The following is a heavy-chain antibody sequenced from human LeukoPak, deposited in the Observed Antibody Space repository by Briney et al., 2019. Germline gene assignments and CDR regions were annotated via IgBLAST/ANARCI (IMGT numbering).Heavy chain of an antibody. CDR2: IYYTGRN. Sequence: PSETLSLTCAVSGGSINSHYWSWIRQPPGKGLEWIGDIYYTGRNNYNPSLKSRVTISVDTSKNHLSLNLTSVRAADTAMDYCARRDGGWNYFDYWGQGNLVTVSS. CDR3: ARRDGGWNYFDY. V-gene: IGHV4-59*08. J-gene: IGHJ4*02. D-gene: IGHD6-19*01. CDR1: GGSINSHY.